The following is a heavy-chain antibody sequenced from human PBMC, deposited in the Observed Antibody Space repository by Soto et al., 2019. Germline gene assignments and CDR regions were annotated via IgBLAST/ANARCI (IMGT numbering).Heavy chain of an antibody. Sequence: QVQLVQSGAEVKRPGASVKVSCKASGYTFTNYYMHWVRQAPGQGLEWMGVIHYSGATPTYAQKVQGRVTKARDTSTSTVDAELSSLTSEDTAVYYWAGGGPDLSTIGSFAYWGQGTLVPCSS. CDR3: AGGGPDLSTIGSFAY. CDR1: GYTFTNYY. J-gene: IGHJ4*02. D-gene: IGHD3-16*01. CDR2: IHYSGATP. V-gene: IGHV1-46*01.